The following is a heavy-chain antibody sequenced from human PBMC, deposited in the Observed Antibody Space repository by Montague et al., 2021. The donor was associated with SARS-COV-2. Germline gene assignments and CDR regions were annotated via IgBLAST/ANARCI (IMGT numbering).Heavy chain of an antibody. CDR2: IYYSGST. Sequence: SETLSLTCTVSGGSVSSYYWSWIRQSPGKGLQWLGYIYYSGSTDYSPSLKSRVTMSVDTSKNQLSLRLNSVTTADTAVYFCARAGGFYDYWSGYSSSAGFFDPWGQGILVTVSS. CDR3: ARAGGFYDYWSGYSSSAGFFDP. J-gene: IGHJ5*02. V-gene: IGHV4-59*02. CDR1: GGSVSSYY. D-gene: IGHD3-3*01.